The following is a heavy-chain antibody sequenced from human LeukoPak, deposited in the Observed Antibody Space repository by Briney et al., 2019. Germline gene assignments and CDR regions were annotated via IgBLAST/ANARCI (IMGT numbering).Heavy chain of an antibody. D-gene: IGHD2-2*02. CDR3: ARAPTAKYCSSTSCYRYFQH. Sequence: GGSLRLSCAASGFTFSSYSMNWVRQAPGKGLEWVSSISSSSSYIYYADSVKGRFTISRDNAKNSLYLQMNSLRAEDTAVYYCARAPTAKYCSSTSCYRYFQHWGQGTLVTVSS. J-gene: IGHJ1*01. CDR1: GFTFSSYS. CDR2: ISSSSSYI. V-gene: IGHV3-21*01.